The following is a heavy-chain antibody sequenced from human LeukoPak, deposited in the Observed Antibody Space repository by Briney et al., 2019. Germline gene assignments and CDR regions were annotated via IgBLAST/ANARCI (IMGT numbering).Heavy chain of an antibody. CDR1: GFTFSSYA. J-gene: IGHJ4*02. CDR2: ISYDGSNK. V-gene: IGHV3-30-3*01. D-gene: IGHD3-10*01. CDR3: ARDLVGGLWFGDLGCFDY. Sequence: RGGSLRLSCAASGFTFSSYAMHWVRHAPGKGLEWVAVISYDGSNKYYADSVKGRFTISRDNSKNTLYLQMNSLRAEDTAVYYCARDLVGGLWFGDLGCFDYWGQGTLVTVSS.